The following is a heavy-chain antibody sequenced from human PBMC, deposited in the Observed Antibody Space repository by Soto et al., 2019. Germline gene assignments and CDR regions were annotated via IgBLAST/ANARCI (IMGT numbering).Heavy chain of an antibody. Sequence: GGSLRLSCAASGFTFSDYYMSWIRQAPGKGLEWVSYISSSSSYTNYADSVKGRFTISRDNSKNTLYLQMNSLRAEDTAVYYCAKAGYCSSATCATRYYYMDVWGKGTTVTVSS. V-gene: IGHV3-11*05. CDR1: GFTFSDYY. CDR2: ISSSSSYT. CDR3: AKAGYCSSATCATRYYYMDV. D-gene: IGHD2-2*01. J-gene: IGHJ6*03.